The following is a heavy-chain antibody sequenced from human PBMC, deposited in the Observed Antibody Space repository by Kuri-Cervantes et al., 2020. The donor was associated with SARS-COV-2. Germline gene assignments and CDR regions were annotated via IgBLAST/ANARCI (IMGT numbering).Heavy chain of an antibody. J-gene: IGHJ2*01. V-gene: IGHV4-39*07. CDR3: ARDCSSTSCYPSPWYFDL. CDR1: GGSISSSSYY. CDR2: IYYSGST. D-gene: IGHD2-2*01. Sequence: SETLSLTCTVSGGSISSSSYYWGWIRQPPGKGLEWIGSIYYSGSTYYNPSLKSRVTISVDTPKNQFSLKLSSVTAADTAVYYCARDCSSTSCYPSPWYFDLWGRGTLVTVSS.